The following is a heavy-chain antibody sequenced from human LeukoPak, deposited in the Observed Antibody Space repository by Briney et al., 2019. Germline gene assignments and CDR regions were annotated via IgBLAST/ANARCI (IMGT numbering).Heavy chain of an antibody. V-gene: IGHV3-21*04. CDR2: ISYTGTYI. CDR3: VRDRGTYRPIDY. D-gene: IGHD1-26*01. Sequence: GGSLRLSCAASGFTFSSYDMHWVRQAPGKGLEWVSSISYTGTYIYYADSVKGRFTISRDNAQNSLYLQMNNLRAEDTAIYYCVRDRGTYRPIDYWGQGTLVTVSS. J-gene: IGHJ4*02. CDR1: GFTFSSYD.